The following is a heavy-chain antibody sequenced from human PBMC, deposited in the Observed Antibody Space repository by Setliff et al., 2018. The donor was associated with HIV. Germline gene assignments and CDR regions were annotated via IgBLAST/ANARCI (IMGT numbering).Heavy chain of an antibody. CDR1: GYTFTSYA. CDR3: ARDPSKAARPWGYSDY. CDR2: INAGNGNT. J-gene: IGHJ4*02. Sequence: GASVKVSCKASGYTFTSYAMHWLRQAPGQRFEWMGWINAGNGNTKYSQKLQGRVTITRDTSASTAYMELSSLRSEDTAVYYCARDPSKAARPWGYSDYWGQGTLVTVSS. V-gene: IGHV1-3*01. D-gene: IGHD6-6*01.